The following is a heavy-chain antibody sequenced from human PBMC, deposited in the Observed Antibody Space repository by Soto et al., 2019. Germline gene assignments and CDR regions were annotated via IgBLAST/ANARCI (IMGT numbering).Heavy chain of an antibody. J-gene: IGHJ4*02. CDR1: GFTFSSYG. CDR2: ISYDGSNK. V-gene: IGHV3-30*18. D-gene: IGHD6-13*01. Sequence: GSLRLSCAASGFTFSSYGMHWVRQAPGKGLEWVAVISYDGSNKYYADSVKGRFTISRDNSKNTLYLQMNSLRAEDTAVYYCAKDLIVYSSSWLDYWGQGTLVTVSS. CDR3: AKDLIVYSSSWLDY.